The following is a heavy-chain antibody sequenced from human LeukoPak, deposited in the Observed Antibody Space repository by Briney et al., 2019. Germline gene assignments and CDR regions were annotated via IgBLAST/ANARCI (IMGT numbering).Heavy chain of an antibody. CDR1: GGSISSSSYY. D-gene: IGHD1-26*01. CDR2: IYYSGST. V-gene: IGHV4-39*01. J-gene: IGHJ4*02. Sequence: SETLSLTCTVSGGSISSSSYYWGWIRQPPGKGLEWIGSIYYSGSTYYNPSLKSRVTISVDTSKNQFSLKLSSVTAADTAVYYCARRGIVGATWIDYWGQGTLVTVSS. CDR3: ARRGIVGATWIDY.